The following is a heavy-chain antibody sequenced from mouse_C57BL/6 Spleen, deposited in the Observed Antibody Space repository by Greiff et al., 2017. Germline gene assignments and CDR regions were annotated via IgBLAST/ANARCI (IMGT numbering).Heavy chain of an antibody. V-gene: IGHV14-4*01. Sequence: VQLQQSGAELVRPGASVKLSCTASGFNIKDDYMHWVKQRPEQGLEWIGWIDPENGDTEYASKFQGKATITADTSSNPAYLQLSSLTSEDTAVYYCTFNYHYYAMDGWGQGTSVTVSS. CDR3: TFNYHYYAMDG. J-gene: IGHJ4*01. CDR2: IDPENGDT. CDR1: GFNIKDDY. D-gene: IGHD2-1*01.